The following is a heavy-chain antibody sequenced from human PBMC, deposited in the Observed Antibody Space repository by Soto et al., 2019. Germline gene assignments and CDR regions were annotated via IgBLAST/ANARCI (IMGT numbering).Heavy chain of an antibody. CDR2: INPNSGNI. CDR1: GDTFTTYD. Sequence: ASVKVSCKASGDTFTTYDINWVRQATGHGLEWMGWINPNSGNIGYAQRFQGRVTMTRETAIRTAYMEVSSLRSDDTAVYYCARGRASGSYYLRDYWGQGNLANVSS. J-gene: IGHJ4*02. D-gene: IGHD3-10*01. CDR3: ARGRASGSYYLRDY. V-gene: IGHV1-8*01.